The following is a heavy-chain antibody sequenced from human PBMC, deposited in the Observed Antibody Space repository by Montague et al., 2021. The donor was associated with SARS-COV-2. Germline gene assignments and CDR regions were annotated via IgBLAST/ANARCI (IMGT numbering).Heavy chain of an antibody. CDR3: ARHKAGEIGYSYGYIGWGYYFDY. CDR2: IDYSGST. CDR1: GGSISSYY. Sequence: SETLSLTCTVFGGSISSYYWSWIRQPPGKGLEWIGYIDYSGSTNYNPSLKSRVTISVDTSKNQFSLKLSSVTAADTAVYYCARHKAGEIGYSYGYIGWGYYFDYWGQGTLVTVSS. V-gene: IGHV4-59*08. D-gene: IGHD5-18*01. J-gene: IGHJ4*02.